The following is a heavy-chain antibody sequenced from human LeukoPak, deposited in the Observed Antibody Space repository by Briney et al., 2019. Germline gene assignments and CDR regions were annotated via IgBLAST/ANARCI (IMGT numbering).Heavy chain of an antibody. V-gene: IGHV3-23*01. Sequence: GGSLRLSCAASGFTFSSYAMSWVRQAPGKGLEWVSAISGSGGSTYYADSVMGRFTISRDNSKNTLYLQMNSLRAEDTAVYYCAKDQLGPKFPDYWGQGTLVTVSS. CDR1: GFTFSSYA. J-gene: IGHJ4*02. D-gene: IGHD1-1*01. CDR2: ISGSGGST. CDR3: AKDQLGPKFPDY.